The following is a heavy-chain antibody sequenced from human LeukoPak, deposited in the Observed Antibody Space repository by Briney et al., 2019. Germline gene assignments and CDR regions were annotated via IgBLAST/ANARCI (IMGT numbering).Heavy chain of an antibody. CDR3: ATAYDSSGYLLDY. CDR1: GFTFDDYA. D-gene: IGHD3-22*01. J-gene: IGHJ4*02. CDR2: ISWNSGSI. V-gene: IGHV3-9*01. Sequence: GGSLRLSCAASGFTFDDYAMHWVRQAPGKGLEWVSGISWNSGSIGYADSVKGRLTISRDNAKNSLYLQMNSLRAEDTAVYYCATAYDSSGYLLDYWGQGTLVTVSS.